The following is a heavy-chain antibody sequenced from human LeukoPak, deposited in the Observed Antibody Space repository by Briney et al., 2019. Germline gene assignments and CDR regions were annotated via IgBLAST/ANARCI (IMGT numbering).Heavy chain of an antibody. CDR3: ARDRGYSYGYDAFDI. CDR2: ISAYNGNT. CDR1: GYTFTSYD. Sequence: GASVKVSCKASGYTFTSYDINWVRQAPGQGLEWMGWISAYNGNTNYAQKLQGRVTMTTDTSTSTAYMELRGLRSDDTAVYYCARDRGYSYGYDAFDIWGQGTMVTVSS. J-gene: IGHJ3*02. V-gene: IGHV1-18*01. D-gene: IGHD5-18*01.